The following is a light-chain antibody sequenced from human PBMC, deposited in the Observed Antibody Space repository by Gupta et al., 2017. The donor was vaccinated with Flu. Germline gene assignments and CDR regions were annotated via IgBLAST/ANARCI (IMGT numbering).Light chain of an antibody. CDR2: AKN. J-gene: IGLJ2*01. V-gene: IGLV3-19*01. CDR3: NSRDSSDNHQAV. Sequence: SSELTQDPAVSVALGTTVRITCQGDSLRNSYASLYQQKPGQAPVLVIYAKNIRPSGIPDRFSGSSSGNTASLTITGAQAEDDANYYCNSRDSSDNHQAVFGGGTKLTVL. CDR1: SLRNSY.